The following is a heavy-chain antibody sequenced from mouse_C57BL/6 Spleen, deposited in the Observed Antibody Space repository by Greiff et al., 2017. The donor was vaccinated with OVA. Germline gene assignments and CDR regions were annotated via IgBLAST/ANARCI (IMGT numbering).Heavy chain of an antibody. CDR1: GYTFTDYY. Sequence: VQLQQSGPELVKPGASVKISCKASGYTFTDYYMNWVKQSHGKSLEWIGDINPNNGGTSYNQKFKGKATLTVDKSSSTAYMELRSLTSEASAVYYCAAQNDYWGQGTTLTVSS. CDR3: AAQNDY. V-gene: IGHV1-26*01. J-gene: IGHJ2*01. CDR2: INPNNGGT.